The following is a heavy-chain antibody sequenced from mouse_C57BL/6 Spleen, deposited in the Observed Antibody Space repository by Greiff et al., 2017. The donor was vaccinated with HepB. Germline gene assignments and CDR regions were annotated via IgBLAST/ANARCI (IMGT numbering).Heavy chain of an antibody. CDR3: ARGGITTGDYYAMDY. J-gene: IGHJ4*01. D-gene: IGHD2-4*01. Sequence: QVQLKQSGAELVRPGTSVKVSCKASGYAFTNYLIEWVKQRPGQGLEWIGVINPGSGGTNYNEKFKGKATLTADKSSSTAYMQLSSLTSEDSAVYFCARGGITTGDYYAMDYWGQGTSVTVSS. V-gene: IGHV1-54*01. CDR1: GYAFTNYL. CDR2: INPGSGGT.